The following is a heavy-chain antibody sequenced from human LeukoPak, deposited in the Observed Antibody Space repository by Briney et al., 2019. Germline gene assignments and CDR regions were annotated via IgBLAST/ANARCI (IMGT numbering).Heavy chain of an antibody. CDR1: GGSISNSNW. V-gene: IGHV4-4*02. Sequence: SGTLSLTCAVSGGSISNSNWWSWVRQPPGKGLEWIGEIYRSGSTNYNPSLKSRVTISVDTSKNQFSLKLSSVTAADTAVYYCARHGGSGYYWYWFDPWGQGTLVTVSS. J-gene: IGHJ5*02. D-gene: IGHD3-22*01. CDR2: IYRSGST. CDR3: ARHGGSGYYWYWFDP.